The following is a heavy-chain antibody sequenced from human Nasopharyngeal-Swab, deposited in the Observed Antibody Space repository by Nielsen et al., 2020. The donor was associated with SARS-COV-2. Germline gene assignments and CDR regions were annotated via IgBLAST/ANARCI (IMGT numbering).Heavy chain of an antibody. V-gene: IGHV3-30*18. Sequence: GGSLRLSCAASGFTFSSYSMNWVRQAPGKGLEWVAVISYDGSNKYYADSVKGRFTISRDNSKNTLYLQMNSLRAEDTAVYYCAKEGIAVAAGSWFDPWGQGTLVTVSP. CDR2: ISYDGSNK. J-gene: IGHJ5*02. CDR1: GFTFSSYS. D-gene: IGHD6-19*01. CDR3: AKEGIAVAAGSWFDP.